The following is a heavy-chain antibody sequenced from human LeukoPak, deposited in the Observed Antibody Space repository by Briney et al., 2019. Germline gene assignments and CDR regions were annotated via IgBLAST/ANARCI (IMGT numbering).Heavy chain of an antibody. V-gene: IGHV3-23*01. D-gene: IGHD5-18*01. CDR1: GFPFETNA. CDR2: IGNTET. J-gene: IGHJ4*02. Sequence: PGGSLRLSCATSGFPFETNAMSWVRQAPGKGLEWVATIGNTETFYADPVTRRFTISRDNSKNTVNLQMTRLRVEDTAIYYCAKDWIQFKRVFDCFDSWGQGTLVTVSS. CDR3: AKDWIQFKRVFDCFDS.